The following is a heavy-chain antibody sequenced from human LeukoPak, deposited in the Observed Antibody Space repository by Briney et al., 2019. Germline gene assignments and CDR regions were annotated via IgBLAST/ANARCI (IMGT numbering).Heavy chain of an antibody. J-gene: IGHJ3*02. CDR2: IYRSGST. CDR1: GFTVSTNY. CDR3: ARDSGHDAFDI. Sequence: GGSLRLSCAASGFTVSTNYVSWVRQAPGKGLEWVSVIYRSGSTYYANSVKGRFTISRDNSKNTLYLQMNRLRAEDTAVYYCARDSGHDAFDIWGQGTMVTVSS. V-gene: IGHV3-53*01.